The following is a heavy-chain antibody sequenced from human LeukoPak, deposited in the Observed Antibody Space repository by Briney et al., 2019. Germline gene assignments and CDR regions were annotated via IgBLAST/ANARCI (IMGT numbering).Heavy chain of an antibody. Sequence: PGGSLRLSCAASGFTFSSYGMHWVRQAPGKGLEWVAVISYDGSNKYYADSVKGRFTISRDNSKNTLYLQMNSLRAEDTAVYYCARPSDSSGYYYSYWGQGTLVTVSS. J-gene: IGHJ4*02. CDR2: ISYDGSNK. CDR1: GFTFSSYG. D-gene: IGHD3-22*01. V-gene: IGHV3-30*03. CDR3: ARPSDSSGYYYSY.